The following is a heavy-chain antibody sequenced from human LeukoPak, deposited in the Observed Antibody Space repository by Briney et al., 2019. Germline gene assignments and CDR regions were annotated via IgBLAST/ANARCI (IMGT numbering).Heavy chain of an antibody. V-gene: IGHV4-59*08. Sequence: SETLSLTCTVSGGSISSYYWSWIRQPPGKGLEWIGYIYYSGSTNYNPSLKSRVTISVDTSKNQFSLKLSSVTAADTAAYYCARLVPPAYYFDYWGQGTLVTVSS. CDR1: GGSISSYY. J-gene: IGHJ4*02. CDR2: IYYSGST. D-gene: IGHD1-26*01. CDR3: ARLVPPAYYFDY.